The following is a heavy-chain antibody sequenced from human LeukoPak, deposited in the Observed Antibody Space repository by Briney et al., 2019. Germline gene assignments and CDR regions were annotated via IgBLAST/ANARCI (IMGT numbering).Heavy chain of an antibody. V-gene: IGHV4-59*11. Sequence: SETLSLTCTVSGGSISGHYWSWIRQPPGRGLEWIGYIFYSGRTNYNPSLKSRVTMSVDTSKNQFSLQLSSVTAADTAVYYCAREYNWIDYWGQGTLVTVSS. CDR3: AREYNWIDY. CDR1: GGSISGHY. CDR2: IFYSGRT. J-gene: IGHJ5*01.